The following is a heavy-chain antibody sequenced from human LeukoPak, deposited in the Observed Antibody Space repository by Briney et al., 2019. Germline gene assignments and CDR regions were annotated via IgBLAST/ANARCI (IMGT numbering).Heavy chain of an antibody. V-gene: IGHV4-59*11. CDR2: IYDFGST. D-gene: IGHD1-26*01. CDR3: AGAVGALLTWAF. J-gene: IGHJ4*02. CDR1: GGSFISHY. Sequence: PSETLSLTCTVSGGSFISHYWSWIRQTPGKGLEGIGYIYDFGSTDYNPSLKSRVTMSVDTSKNQFSLKLTSVTVADTAIYYCAGAVGALLTWAFWGQGTLVTVSS.